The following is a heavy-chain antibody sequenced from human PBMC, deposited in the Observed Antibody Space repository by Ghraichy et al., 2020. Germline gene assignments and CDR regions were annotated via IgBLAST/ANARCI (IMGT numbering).Heavy chain of an antibody. D-gene: IGHD2-15*01. J-gene: IGHJ4*02. CDR1: GFTFSNAW. Sequence: GGSLRLSCAASGFTFSNAWMSWVRQAPGKGLEWVGRIKSKTDGGTTDYAAPVKGRFTISRDDSKNTLYLQMNSLKTEDTAVYYCTTDPGDIVVVVAATLGYWGQGTLVTVSS. CDR2: IKSKTDGGTT. V-gene: IGHV3-15*01. CDR3: TTDPGDIVVVVAATLGY.